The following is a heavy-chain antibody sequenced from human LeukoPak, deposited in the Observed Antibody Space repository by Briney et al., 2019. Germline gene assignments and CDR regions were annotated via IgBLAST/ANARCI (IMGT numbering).Heavy chain of an antibody. CDR1: GFTFSTYW. V-gene: IGHV3-66*01. D-gene: IGHD2-21*02. Sequence: GGSLRLSCAASGFTFSTYWMTWVRQAPGKGLEWVSTIYSSGTTYYADSVKGRFAISRDSSKNTLYLQMNRLRVDDTAVYYCARGYCGGDCPRDDDAFDIWGQGTAVTVSS. J-gene: IGHJ3*02. CDR2: IYSSGTT. CDR3: ARGYCGGDCPRDDDAFDI.